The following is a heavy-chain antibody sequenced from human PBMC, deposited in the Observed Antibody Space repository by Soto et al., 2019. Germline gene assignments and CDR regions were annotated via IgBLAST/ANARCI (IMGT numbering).Heavy chain of an antibody. D-gene: IGHD2-2*01. CDR3: AKDSVVVPAATPDNWFDP. J-gene: IGHJ5*02. CDR2: ISGSGGST. V-gene: IGHV3-23*01. CDR1: GFTFSSYA. Sequence: PGGSLRLSCAASGFTFSSYAMSWVRQAPGKGLEWVSAISGSGGSTYYADSVKGRFTISRDNSKNTLYLQMNSLRAEDTAVYYCAKDSVVVPAATPDNWFDPWGQGTLVTVSS.